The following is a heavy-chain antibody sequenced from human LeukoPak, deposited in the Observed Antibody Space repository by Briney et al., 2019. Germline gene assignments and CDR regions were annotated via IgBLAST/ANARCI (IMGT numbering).Heavy chain of an antibody. Sequence: ASVKVSCKASGYTFTGYYLHWVRQAPGQGLEWMGWINPNSGGTNYAQKFQGRVTMTRDTSIRTVYMELSRLRSDDTAVYYCARNFFGSGSYYPYWGQGTLVTVSS. CDR3: ARNFFGSGSYYPY. D-gene: IGHD3-10*01. CDR2: INPNSGGT. J-gene: IGHJ4*02. CDR1: GYTFTGYY. V-gene: IGHV1-2*02.